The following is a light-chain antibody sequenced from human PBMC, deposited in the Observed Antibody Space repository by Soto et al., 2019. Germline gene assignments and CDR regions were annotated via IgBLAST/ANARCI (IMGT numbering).Light chain of an antibody. CDR3: QQYATSPWT. CDR2: GAS. Sequence: IVWTQAPGTSSLAPGERATRSCRASQTVDTNYLDWYQQIPGQAPRLLIYGASTRATGIPDRFSGSGSGTDFTLTISRLDPEDSAVYYCQQYATSPWTFSQGTNVDIK. V-gene: IGKV3-20*01. J-gene: IGKJ1*01. CDR1: QTVDTNY.